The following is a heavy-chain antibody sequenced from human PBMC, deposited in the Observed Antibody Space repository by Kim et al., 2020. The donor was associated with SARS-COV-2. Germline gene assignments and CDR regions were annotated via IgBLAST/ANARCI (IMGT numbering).Heavy chain of an antibody. J-gene: IGHJ6*02. CDR2: IYYSGST. V-gene: IGHV4-39*01. CDR1: GGSISSSSYY. D-gene: IGHD5-12*01. Sequence: SETLSLTCTVSGGSISSSSYYWGWIRQPPGKGLEWIGSIYYSGSTYYNPSLKSRVTISVDTSKNQFSLKLSSVTAADTAVYYCARGYSGYVTFFYYYGMDVWGQGTTVTVSS. CDR3: ARGYSGYVTFFYYYGMDV.